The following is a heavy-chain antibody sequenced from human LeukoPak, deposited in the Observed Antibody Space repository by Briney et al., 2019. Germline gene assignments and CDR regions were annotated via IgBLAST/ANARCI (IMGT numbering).Heavy chain of an antibody. D-gene: IGHD4-17*01. CDR1: GGSISSSSYY. CDR3: AREGYGDYRGAFDI. Sequence: SETLSLTCTVSGGSISSSSYYWGWIRRPPGKGLEWIGSIYYSGSTYYNPPLKSRVTISVDTSKNQFSLKLSSVTAADTAVYYCAREGYGDYRGAFDIWGQGTMVTVSS. J-gene: IGHJ3*02. V-gene: IGHV4-39*07. CDR2: IYYSGST.